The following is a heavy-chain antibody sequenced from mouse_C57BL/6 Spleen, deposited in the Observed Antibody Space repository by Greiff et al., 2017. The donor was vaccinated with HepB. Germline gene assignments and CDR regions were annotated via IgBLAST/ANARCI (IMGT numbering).Heavy chain of an antibody. V-gene: IGHV3-6*01. CDR2: ISYDGSN. CDR3: ARVLHYYGSSYWYFDV. D-gene: IGHD1-1*01. CDR1: GYSITSGYY. J-gene: IGHJ1*03. Sequence: EVQRVESGPGLVKPSQSLSLTCSVTGYSITSGYYWNWIRQFPGNKLEWMGYISYDGSNNYNPSLKNRISITRDTSKNQFFLKLNSVTTEDTATYYCARVLHYYGSSYWYFDVWGTGTTVTVSS.